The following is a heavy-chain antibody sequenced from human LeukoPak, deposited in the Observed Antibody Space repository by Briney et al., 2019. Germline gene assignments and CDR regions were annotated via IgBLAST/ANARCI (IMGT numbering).Heavy chain of an antibody. Sequence: GRSLRLSCAASGFTFSSYAMHWVRQAPGKGLEWVAVISYDGSNKYYADSVKGRFTISRDNSKNTLYLQMNSLRAEDTAVYYCARDREQWLPSDYFYGMDVWGQGTTVTVSS. J-gene: IGHJ6*02. V-gene: IGHV3-30-3*01. D-gene: IGHD6-19*01. CDR3: ARDREQWLPSDYFYGMDV. CDR1: GFTFSSYA. CDR2: ISYDGSNK.